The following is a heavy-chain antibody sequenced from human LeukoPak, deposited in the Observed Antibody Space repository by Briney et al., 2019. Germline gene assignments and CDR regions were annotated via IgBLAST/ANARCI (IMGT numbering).Heavy chain of an antibody. CDR1: GGSIRSSNW. CDR2: IYHSGST. J-gene: IGHJ4*02. D-gene: IGHD6-19*01. Sequence: SETLSLTCAVSGGSIRSSNWWGLVRPPPRKGPEWVGEIYHSGSTNYHPSLKSRVTISVDKSKTLFSLKLSSVTAADTAVYYCASSSGWDYWGQGTLVTVSS. CDR3: ASSSGWDY. V-gene: IGHV4-4*02.